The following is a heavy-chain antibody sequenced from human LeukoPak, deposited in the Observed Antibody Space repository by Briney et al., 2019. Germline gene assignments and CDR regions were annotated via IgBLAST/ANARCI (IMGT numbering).Heavy chain of an antibody. Sequence: PGGSLRLSCAASGFTFSSYSMNWVRQAPGKGLEWVSYISSRSSTIYYADSVKGRFTISRDNARNSLYLQMNSLRAEDTAVYYCARDHTPGGSSWYGWGQGTLVTASS. CDR1: GFTFSSYS. V-gene: IGHV3-48*01. J-gene: IGHJ4*02. D-gene: IGHD6-13*01. CDR3: ARDHTPGGSSWYG. CDR2: ISSRSSTI.